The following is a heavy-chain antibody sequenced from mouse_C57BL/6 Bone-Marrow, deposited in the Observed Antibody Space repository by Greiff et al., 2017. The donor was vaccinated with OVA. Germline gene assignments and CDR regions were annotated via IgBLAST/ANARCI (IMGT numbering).Heavy chain of an antibody. CDR2: IWSGGST. Sequence: VKLEESGPGLVQPSQSLSITCTVSGFSLTSYGVHWVRQSPGKGLEWLGVIWSGGSTDYNAAFISRLSISKDNSKSQVFFKMNSLQADDTAIYYCARPIYYYGSSLYAMDYWGQGTSVTVSS. J-gene: IGHJ4*01. CDR1: GFSLTSYG. D-gene: IGHD1-1*01. CDR3: ARPIYYYGSSLYAMDY. V-gene: IGHV2-2*01.